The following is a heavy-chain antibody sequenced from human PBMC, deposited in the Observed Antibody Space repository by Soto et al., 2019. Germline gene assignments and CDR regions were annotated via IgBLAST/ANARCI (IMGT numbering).Heavy chain of an antibody. CDR1: GFPFSSYA. CDR2: ISGSGGST. Sequence: GVSLRLSCAASGFPFSSYAMSLVRQAPGKGLEWFSAISGSGGSTYYADSVKGRFTISRDNSKNTLYLQMNSLRAEDTAVYYCAKARGYDSSGYYFFYWGQGTMVTVSS. D-gene: IGHD3-22*01. CDR3: AKARGYDSSGYYFFY. V-gene: IGHV3-23*01. J-gene: IGHJ4*02.